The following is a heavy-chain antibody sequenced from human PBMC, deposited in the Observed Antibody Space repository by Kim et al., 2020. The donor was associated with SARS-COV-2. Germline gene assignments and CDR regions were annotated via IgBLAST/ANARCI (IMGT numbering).Heavy chain of an antibody. V-gene: IGHV3-23*01. D-gene: IGHD1-26*01. CDR1: GFTFSSYA. J-gene: IGHJ3*02. CDR3: ANQKKGELLLFDI. CDR2: ISGSGGST. Sequence: GGSLRLSCAASGFTFSSYAMSWVRQAPGKGLEWVSAISGSGGSTYYADSVKGRFTISRDNSKNTLYLQMNSLRAEDTAVYYCANQKKGELLLFDIWGQGTMVTVSS.